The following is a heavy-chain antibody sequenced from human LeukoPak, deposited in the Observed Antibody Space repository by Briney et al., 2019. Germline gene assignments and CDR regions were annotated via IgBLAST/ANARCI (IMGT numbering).Heavy chain of an antibody. D-gene: IGHD1-26*01. V-gene: IGHV4-59*01. CDR2: IYYSGST. CDR1: GGSISSYY. CDR3: ARSGSYYRGAFDI. Sequence: ASETLSLTCTVSGGSISSYYWSWIRQPPGKGLEWIGYIYYSGSTNYNSPLKSRVTISVDTSKNQFSLKLSSVTAADTAVYYCARSGSYYRGAFDIWGQGTMVTVSS. J-gene: IGHJ3*02.